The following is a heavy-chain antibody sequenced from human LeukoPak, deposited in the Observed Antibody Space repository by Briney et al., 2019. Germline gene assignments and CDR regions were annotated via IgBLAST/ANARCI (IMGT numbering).Heavy chain of an antibody. CDR1: GFTFSSYG. D-gene: IGHD3-9*01. CDR2: ISYDGSNK. V-gene: IGHV3-30*18. CDR3: AKENDDILTGYHYYGYGMDV. Sequence: GGSLRLSCAASGFTFSSYGMHWVRQAPGKGLERVALISYDGSNKYYADSVKGRFTTSRDNSKNTLYLQMNSLRAEDTAVYYCAKENDDILTGYHYYGYGMDVWGKGTTVTVSS. J-gene: IGHJ6*04.